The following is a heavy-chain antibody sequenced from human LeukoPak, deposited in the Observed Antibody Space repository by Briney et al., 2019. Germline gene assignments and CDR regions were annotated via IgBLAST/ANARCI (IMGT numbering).Heavy chain of an antibody. CDR2: ISTSGTTI. CDR1: GLTFSSYE. J-gene: IGHJ3*02. CDR3: ARREYYYDSSGQRDAFDI. Sequence: GGSLRLSCAASGLTFSSYEMNWVRQAPGKGLEWVSYISTSGTTINYADSVKGRFTISRDNAKNSLYLQMKSLRAEDTAVYYCARREYYYDSSGQRDAFDIWGQGTMVIVSS. D-gene: IGHD3-22*01. V-gene: IGHV3-48*03.